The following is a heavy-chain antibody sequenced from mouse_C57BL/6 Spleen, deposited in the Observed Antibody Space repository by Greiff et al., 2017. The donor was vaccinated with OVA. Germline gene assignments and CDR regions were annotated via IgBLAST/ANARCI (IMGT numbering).Heavy chain of an antibody. J-gene: IGHJ4*01. V-gene: IGHV1-42*01. CDR3: ARGGRYYAMDY. D-gene: IGHD3-3*01. Sequence: VQLKQSGPELVKPGASVKISCKASGYSFTGYYMNWVKQSPEKSLEWIGEINPSTGGTTYNQKFKAKATLTVDKSSSTAYMQLKSLTSEDSAVYYCARGGRYYAMDYWGQGTSVTVSS. CDR2: INPSTGGT. CDR1: GYSFTGYY.